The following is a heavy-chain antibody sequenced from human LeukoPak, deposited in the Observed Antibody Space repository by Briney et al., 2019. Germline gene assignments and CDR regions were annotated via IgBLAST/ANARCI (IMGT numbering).Heavy chain of an antibody. V-gene: IGHV3-9*01. D-gene: IGHD6-19*01. Sequence: GRSLRLSCAASGFTFDDYAMHWVRQAPGKGLEWVSGISWNSGNIDYVDSVKGRFTISRDNAKNSLFLQMNSLRPEDTALYYCAKGRRIVAGAADYWGQGTLVTVSS. CDR3: AKGRRIVAGAADY. CDR2: ISWNSGNI. J-gene: IGHJ4*02. CDR1: GFTFDDYA.